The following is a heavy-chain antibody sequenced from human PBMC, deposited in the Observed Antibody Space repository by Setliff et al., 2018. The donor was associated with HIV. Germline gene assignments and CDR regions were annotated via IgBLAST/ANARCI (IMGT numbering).Heavy chain of an antibody. V-gene: IGHV3-30*10. D-gene: IGHD3-10*01. Sequence: GGSLRLSCEASGFIFSSYAIHWVCQAPGKGLEWVAFISFDGAKKNYTDSMKGRLTISRDNSKDTLYLQMSSLRPEDTAVYYCARDPTMVRGVPSYYYYMDVWGKGTTVTVSS. J-gene: IGHJ6*03. CDR1: GFIFSSYA. CDR2: ISFDGAKK. CDR3: ARDPTMVRGVPSYYYYMDV.